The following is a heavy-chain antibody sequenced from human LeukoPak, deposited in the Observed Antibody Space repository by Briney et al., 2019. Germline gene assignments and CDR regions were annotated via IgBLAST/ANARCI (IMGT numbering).Heavy chain of an antibody. D-gene: IGHD4-23*01. CDR2: FDPEDGET. V-gene: IGHV1-24*01. J-gene: IGHJ4*02. Sequence: GASVKVSCKVSGYTLTELSMHWVRQAPGRGLEWMGGFDPEDGETIYAQKFQGRVTMTEDTSTDTAYMELSSLRSEDTAVYYCATDRLDYGGNSRVGDFDYWGQGTLVTVSS. CDR3: ATDRLDYGGNSRVGDFDY. CDR1: GYTLTELS.